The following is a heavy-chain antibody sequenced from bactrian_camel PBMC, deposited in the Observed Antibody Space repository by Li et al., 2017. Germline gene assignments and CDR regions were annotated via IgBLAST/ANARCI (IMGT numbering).Heavy chain of an antibody. CDR1: GSIYGDAC. CDR2: IIGGGGVA. D-gene: IGHD3*01. J-gene: IGHJ4*01. CDR3: AAVLSLRPQVGVSQYNY. V-gene: IGHV3S1*01. Sequence: HVQLVESGGGSVQAGGSLRLSCRASGSIYGDACVGWLRQAPGKDREAVAAIIGGGGVAKYHESVKGRFTISPVSPENTLYLQMDSLKSEDTALYYCAAVLSLRPQVGVSQYNYWGQGTQVTVS.